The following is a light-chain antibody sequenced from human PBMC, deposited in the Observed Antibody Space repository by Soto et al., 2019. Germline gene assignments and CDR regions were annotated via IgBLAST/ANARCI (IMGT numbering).Light chain of an antibody. Sequence: AIQVTQSPSSLSASVGDRVTITCRASQGISSYLAWYQQKPGKAPKILIYAASTLHSGVPSRFSGSGSGTDFTLTIFSLQPEDFATYYCLQDYNYPWTFGQGTKVEIK. J-gene: IGKJ1*01. V-gene: IGKV1-6*01. CDR2: AAS. CDR1: QGISSY. CDR3: LQDYNYPWT.